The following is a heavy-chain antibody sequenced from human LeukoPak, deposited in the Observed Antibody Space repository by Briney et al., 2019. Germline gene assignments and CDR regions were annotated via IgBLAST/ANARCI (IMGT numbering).Heavy chain of an antibody. CDR2: IRYDGTNK. J-gene: IGHJ6*03. CDR3: AKAPGAALAYIYYYIDV. V-gene: IGHV3-30*02. D-gene: IGHD6-25*01. CDR1: GFTFGSYG. Sequence: PGGSLRLSCAASGFTFGSYGMHWVRQAPGKGLEWVAIIRYDGTNKYYADSVKGRFTISRDDSKNTLYLQMNSLRADETAVYYCAKAPGAALAYIYYYIDVWGKGTTVTVSS.